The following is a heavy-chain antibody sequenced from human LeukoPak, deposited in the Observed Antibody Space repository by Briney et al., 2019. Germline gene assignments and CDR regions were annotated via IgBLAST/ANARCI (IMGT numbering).Heavy chain of an antibody. D-gene: IGHD4-17*01. CDR1: GGSISIYY. CDR2: IYTSGST. Sequence: SETLSLTCTVPGGSISIYYWSSIRQPARKGLEWIGRIYTSGSTNYNPSLKSRVTMSVGTSKNQFSLKLSSVTAADTAVYYCARSAQYGDYQYYYYYYGMDVWGQGTTVTVSS. CDR3: ARSAQYGDYQYYYYYYGMDV. V-gene: IGHV4-4*07. J-gene: IGHJ6*02.